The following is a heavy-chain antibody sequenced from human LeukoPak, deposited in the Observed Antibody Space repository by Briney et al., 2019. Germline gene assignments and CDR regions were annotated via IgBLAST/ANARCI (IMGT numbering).Heavy chain of an antibody. CDR2: IISSDSTI. J-gene: IGHJ3*02. V-gene: IGHV3-48*03. CDR1: GFSFISFE. D-gene: IGHD3/OR15-3a*01. Sequence: PSGSLTLSCAASGFSFISFEMDWLRQGPGMGLEGDSYIISSDSTIYYADSVKGRLTISRDNAKNSLYLQMNRLRAEDTAVYYCARDWTGAFDIWGQGTMVTVSS. CDR3: ARDWTGAFDI.